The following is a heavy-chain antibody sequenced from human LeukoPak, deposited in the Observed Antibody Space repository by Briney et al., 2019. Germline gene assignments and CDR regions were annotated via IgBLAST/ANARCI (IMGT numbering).Heavy chain of an antibody. V-gene: IGHV3-48*03. CDR2: ISSSGSTI. D-gene: IGHD6-19*01. Sequence: GGSLRLSCAASGFTFSSYEMNWVRQAPGKGLEWVSYISSSGSTIYYADSVKGRFTISRDNAKNSLYLQTNSLRAEDTAVYYCARAGYSSGWYRTKYDYWGQGTLVTVSS. J-gene: IGHJ4*02. CDR1: GFTFSSYE. CDR3: ARAGYSSGWYRTKYDY.